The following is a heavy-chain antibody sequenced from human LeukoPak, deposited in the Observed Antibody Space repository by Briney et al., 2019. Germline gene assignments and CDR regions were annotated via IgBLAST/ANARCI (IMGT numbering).Heavy chain of an antibody. J-gene: IGHJ4*02. CDR2: IIPIFGTA. CDR1: GGTFSSYA. D-gene: IGHD6-6*01. CDR3: ARDGTGSSSNLFDY. Sequence: VASVKVSCKASGGTFSSYAISWVRQAPGQGLEWMGGIIPIFGTANYAQKFQGRVTITADESTSTAYMELSSLRSEDTAVYYCARDGTGSSSNLFDYWGQGTLVTVSS. V-gene: IGHV1-69*01.